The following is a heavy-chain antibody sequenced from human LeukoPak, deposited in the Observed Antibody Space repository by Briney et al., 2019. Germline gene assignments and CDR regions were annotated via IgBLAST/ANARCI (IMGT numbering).Heavy chain of an antibody. Sequence: GGSLRLSCAASGFTFGSSWMSWVRQAPEKGLEWVANIKPDGSEEHSVDSVRGRFTISRDNAKNSLYLQMNSLRAEDTAVYYCARDHRIGGFMDLWGKGTTVTVSS. V-gene: IGHV3-7*01. CDR2: IKPDGSEE. D-gene: IGHD2-15*01. J-gene: IGHJ6*04. CDR3: ARDHRIGGFMDL. CDR1: GFTFGSSW.